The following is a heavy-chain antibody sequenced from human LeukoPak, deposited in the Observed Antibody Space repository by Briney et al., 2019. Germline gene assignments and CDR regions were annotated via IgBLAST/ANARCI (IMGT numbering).Heavy chain of an antibody. CDR1: GYTFTGYY. CDR2: INPNSGGT. D-gene: IGHD1-26*01. Sequence: GASVKVSCKASGYTFTGYYMHWVRQAPGQGLEWMGWINPNSGGTNYAQKFQGRVTMTRDTSISTAYMDLSRLRSDDTDVYYCARSGSYYHYYYYMDVWGKGTTVTVSS. J-gene: IGHJ6*03. CDR3: ARSGSYYHYYYYMDV. V-gene: IGHV1-2*02.